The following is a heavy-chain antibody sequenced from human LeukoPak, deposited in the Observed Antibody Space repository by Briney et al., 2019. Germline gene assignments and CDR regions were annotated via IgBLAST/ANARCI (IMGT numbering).Heavy chain of an antibody. Sequence: GRSLRLSCAASGFTFSSYAIHWVRQAPGKGLEWVAVISYDGSNKYYADSVKGRFTISRDNSKNTLYLQMNSLRAEDTAVYYCAREQTGDAFDIWGQGTMVTVSS. D-gene: IGHD7-27*01. V-gene: IGHV3-30-3*01. CDR3: AREQTGDAFDI. CDR2: ISYDGSNK. CDR1: GFTFSSYA. J-gene: IGHJ3*02.